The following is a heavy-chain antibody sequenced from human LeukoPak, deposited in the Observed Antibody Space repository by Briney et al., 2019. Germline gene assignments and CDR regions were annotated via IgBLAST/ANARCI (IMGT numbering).Heavy chain of an antibody. CDR2: INHSGST. Sequence: SETLSLTCAVYGGSFSGYYWSWIRQPPGKGLEWIGEINHSGSTNYNPSLKSRVTISVDTSKNQFSLKLSSVTAADTAVYYRAHIAARPGKDDYWGQGTLVTVSS. CDR3: AHIAARPGKDDY. D-gene: IGHD6-6*01. V-gene: IGHV4-34*01. CDR1: GGSFSGYY. J-gene: IGHJ4*02.